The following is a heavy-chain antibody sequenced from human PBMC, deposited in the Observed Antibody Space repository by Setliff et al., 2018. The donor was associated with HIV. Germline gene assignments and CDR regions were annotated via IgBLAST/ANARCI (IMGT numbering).Heavy chain of an antibody. V-gene: IGHV4-39*02. CDR3: ARDPLYNWNDAYYYYMDV. CDR2: IYYIGIT. D-gene: IGHD1-20*01. CDR1: GDSISRSSYY. J-gene: IGHJ6*03. Sequence: SETLSLTCTVSGDSISRSSYYWGWIRQPPGKGLEWIGNIYYIGITNYYPSLESRVTISVDTSKNQFSLKVNSVTAADTAVYYCARDPLYNWNDAYYYYMDVWGKGTTVTVSS.